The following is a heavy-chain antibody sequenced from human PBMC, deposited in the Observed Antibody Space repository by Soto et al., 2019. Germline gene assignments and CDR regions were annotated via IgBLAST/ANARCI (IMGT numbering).Heavy chain of an antibody. CDR3: ARTSTVTGLEYFDY. Sequence: PSETLSLTYTASGGSISSYYWSWIRQPPGKGLEWIGYIYYSGSTNYNPSLKSRLTISVDTSKNQFSLKLSSVTAADTAVYYCARTSTVTGLEYFDYWGQGTLVTVDS. D-gene: IGHD4-17*01. CDR1: GGSISSYY. V-gene: IGHV4-59*08. CDR2: IYYSGST. J-gene: IGHJ4*02.